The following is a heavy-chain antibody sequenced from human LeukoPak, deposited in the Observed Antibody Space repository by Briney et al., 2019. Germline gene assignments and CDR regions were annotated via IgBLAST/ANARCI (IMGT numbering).Heavy chain of an antibody. V-gene: IGHV4-4*07. CDR3: ARRRRVVGATAGKVDY. CDR1: GGSISSYY. J-gene: IGHJ4*02. Sequence: SETLSLTCTVSGGSISSYYWSWIRQPAGKGLEWIGRIYTSGSTNYNPSLKSRVTMSVDTSKNQFSLKLSSVTAADTAVYYCARRRRVVGATAGKVDYWGQGTLVTVSS. CDR2: IYTSGST. D-gene: IGHD1-26*01.